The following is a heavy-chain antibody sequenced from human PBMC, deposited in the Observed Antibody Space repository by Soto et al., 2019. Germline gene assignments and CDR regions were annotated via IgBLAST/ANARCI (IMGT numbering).Heavy chain of an antibody. J-gene: IGHJ4*02. D-gene: IGHD3-10*01. Sequence: PSETLSLTCAVSGGSISSGGYSWSWIRQPPGKGLEWIGYIYHSGSTYYNPSLKSRVTISVDRSKNQFSLKLSSVTAADTAVYYCARGGRYYYGSGSYYFDYWGQGTLVTVSS. CDR3: ARGGRYYYGSGSYYFDY. CDR2: IYHSGST. V-gene: IGHV4-30-2*01. CDR1: GGSISSGGYS.